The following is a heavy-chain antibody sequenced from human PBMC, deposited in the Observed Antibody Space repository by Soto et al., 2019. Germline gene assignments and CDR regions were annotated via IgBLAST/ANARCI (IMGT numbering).Heavy chain of an antibody. V-gene: IGHV3-23*01. CDR1: GFIIKSYA. J-gene: IGHJ3*02. Sequence: GESLKISCAASGFIIKSYAMSWVRQAPGKGLEWVSSISGTGGSTFYADSVKGRFTISRDNSENTVYLEMNSLRAEDTALYYCARAFREYTYGLDTFDIWGQGTMVTVSS. CDR3: ARAFREYTYGLDTFDI. D-gene: IGHD5-18*01. CDR2: ISGTGGST.